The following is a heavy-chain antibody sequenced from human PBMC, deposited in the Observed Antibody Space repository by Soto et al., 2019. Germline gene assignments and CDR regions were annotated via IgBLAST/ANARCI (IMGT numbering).Heavy chain of an antibody. CDR1: GFTFGTTD. J-gene: IGHJ5*02. CDR2: IDGSGGIT. CDR3: VKNSGWFNT. D-gene: IGHD3-10*01. V-gene: IGHV3-23*01. Sequence: QLLQSGGGLVQPGGSLTLSCAASGFTFGTTDMSWVRQAPGEGLEWVSTIDGSGGITYYADSVKGRFTISRDNSRNPVYLQMNSLRGDDTALYYCVKNSGWFNTWGQGALVTVS.